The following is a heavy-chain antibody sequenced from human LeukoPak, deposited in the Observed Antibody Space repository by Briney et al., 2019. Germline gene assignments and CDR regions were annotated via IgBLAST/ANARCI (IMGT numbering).Heavy chain of an antibody. CDR2: INSDGSST. CDR3: ARDLNV. Sequence: GGSLRLSCAASGFTSSSYWMHWVRQAPGKGLVWVSGINSDGSSTTYADSVKGRFTISRDSAKNTLYLQMNSLRAEDTAVYYCARDLNVWGQGTTVTVSS. V-gene: IGHV3-74*01. CDR1: GFTSSSYW. J-gene: IGHJ6*02.